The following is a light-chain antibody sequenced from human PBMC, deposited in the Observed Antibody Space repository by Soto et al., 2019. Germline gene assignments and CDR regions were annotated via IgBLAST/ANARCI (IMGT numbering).Light chain of an antibody. Sequence: EIVFTQSPATLSLSPGERATLSCRASQSVSSYLAWYQQKPGQAPRLLIYDASNTATGIPARLSVSGSGTDFAITISSLEPEDFAVYDCQQRSNWLTFGGGTKVDIK. CDR2: DAS. V-gene: IGKV3-11*01. J-gene: IGKJ4*01. CDR3: QQRSNWLT. CDR1: QSVSSY.